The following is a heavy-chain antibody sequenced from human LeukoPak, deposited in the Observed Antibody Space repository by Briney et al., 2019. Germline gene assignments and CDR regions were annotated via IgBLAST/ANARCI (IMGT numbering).Heavy chain of an antibody. CDR1: GGSISLSSYY. Sequence: SETLSLTCTVSGGSISLSSYYWGWIRQPPGRGLEWIGSIYDNENTYYNPSLKSRVTISVDLSKNQFSLRLTSVTAADTAVYYCARVLHKDYFFDYWGQGTLVTVSS. V-gene: IGHV4-39*07. D-gene: IGHD2-15*01. J-gene: IGHJ4*02. CDR2: IYDNENT. CDR3: ARVLHKDYFFDY.